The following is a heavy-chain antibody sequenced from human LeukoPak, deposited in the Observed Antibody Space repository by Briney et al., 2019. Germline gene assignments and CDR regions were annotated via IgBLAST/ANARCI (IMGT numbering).Heavy chain of an antibody. Sequence: PGGSLRLSCGASGFTLSRHWMGWVRQAPGKGLEWVASIKQDGSQYYVDSVKGRFIISRDNAQNSLSLQMNSLKVEDTAVYYCARGPGYGDRLDYLDYWGQGTLVTVSS. CDR3: ARGPGYGDRLDYLDY. CDR1: GFTLSRHW. J-gene: IGHJ4*02. V-gene: IGHV3-7*01. CDR2: IKQDGSQ. D-gene: IGHD4-17*01.